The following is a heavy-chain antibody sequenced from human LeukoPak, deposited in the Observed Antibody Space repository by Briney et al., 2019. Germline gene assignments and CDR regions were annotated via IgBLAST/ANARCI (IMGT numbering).Heavy chain of an antibody. CDR1: GFTFDDYA. CDR3: AKDRIAVAGTDAFDI. V-gene: IGHV3-9*01. D-gene: IGHD6-19*01. Sequence: SLRLSCAASGFTFDDYAMHWVRQAPGKGLEWVSGISWNSGSIGYADSVKGRFTISRDNAKNSLYLQMNSLRAEDTALYYCAKDRIAVAGTDAFDIWGQGTMVTVSS. J-gene: IGHJ3*02. CDR2: ISWNSGSI.